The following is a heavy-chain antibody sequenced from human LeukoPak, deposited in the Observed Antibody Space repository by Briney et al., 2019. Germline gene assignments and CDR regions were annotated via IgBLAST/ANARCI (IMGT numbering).Heavy chain of an antibody. CDR1: GGTISSYY. D-gene: IGHD3-10*01. J-gene: IGHJ5*02. V-gene: IGHV4-59*01. CDR3: ARLTMVRGIITTMWFDP. CDR2: IYHSGNT. Sequence: PSQTLSLTCIVSGGTISSYYWSWIRQPPGKGLESNGYIYHSGNTNYNPSLKSRVTISVDTSKNQFSLKLSSVTAADTAVYYCARLTMVRGIITTMWFDPWGQGTLVTVSS.